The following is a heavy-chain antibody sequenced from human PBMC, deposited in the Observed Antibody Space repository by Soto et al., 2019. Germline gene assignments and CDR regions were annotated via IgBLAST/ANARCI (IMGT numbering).Heavy chain of an antibody. CDR3: ARSGGAFDI. V-gene: IGHV3-7*01. CDR1: GFTSSSYW. Sequence: EVQLVESGGGLVQPGGSLRLSCAASGFTSSSYWMSWVRQAPGKGLEWVANIKQDGSEKYYVDSVKGRFTISRDNAKNSLYLQMNSLRAEDTAVYYCARSGGAFDIWGQGTMVTVSS. J-gene: IGHJ3*02. D-gene: IGHD1-26*01. CDR2: IKQDGSEK.